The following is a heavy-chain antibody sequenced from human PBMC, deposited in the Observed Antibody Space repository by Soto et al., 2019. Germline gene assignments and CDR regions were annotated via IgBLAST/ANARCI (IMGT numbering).Heavy chain of an antibody. CDR2: IYYTGNT. V-gene: IGHV4-39*01. J-gene: IGHJ4*02. D-gene: IGHD2-8*01. Sequence: QLHESGPGQVKSSETLSLTCTVSGDSLRSSYHYWGWIRQLPGKGLEWIGSIYYTGNTYYNPSLKSRVSISVDMATNEIALRLRAESIADTAVYYCVRVEMYAGEFTPNFVRWGQGALVTVSS. CDR3: VRVEMYAGEFTPNFVR. CDR1: GDSLRSSYHY.